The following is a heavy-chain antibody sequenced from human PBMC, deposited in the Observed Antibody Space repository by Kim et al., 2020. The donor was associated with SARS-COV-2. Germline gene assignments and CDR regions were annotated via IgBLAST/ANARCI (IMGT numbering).Heavy chain of an antibody. V-gene: IGHV4-39*01. CDR3: ANADWRYYLVGFDY. CDR1: GVSITRSSYY. CDR2: IYYNGKT. D-gene: IGHD3-10*01. Sequence: SETLSLTCTVSGVSITRSSYYWAWIRQIPGKGMEWIGSIYYNGKTYYSTSLMSRVTIFLDTSKNQFSLKMSAVTAADTSMYYCANADWRYYLVGFDYWG. J-gene: IGHJ4*01.